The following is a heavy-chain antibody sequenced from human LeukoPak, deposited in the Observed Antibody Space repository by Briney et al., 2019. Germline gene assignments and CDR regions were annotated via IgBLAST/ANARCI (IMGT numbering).Heavy chain of an antibody. CDR3: ARDYGTTISYYYGMDV. Sequence: GGSLRLSCAASGFTFSDYYMSWIRQAPGKGLEWVSYISSSGSTIYYADSVKGRFTISRDNAKNSLYLQMNSLRAEDTAEYYCARDYGTTISYYYGMDVWGQGTTVTVSS. J-gene: IGHJ6*02. V-gene: IGHV3-11*01. D-gene: IGHD3-3*01. CDR2: ISSSGSTI. CDR1: GFTFSDYY.